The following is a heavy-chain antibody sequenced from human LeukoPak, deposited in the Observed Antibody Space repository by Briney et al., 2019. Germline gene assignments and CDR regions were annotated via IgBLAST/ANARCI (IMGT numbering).Heavy chain of an antibody. D-gene: IGHD3-10*01. Sequence: XAXXWXRXXXXXXXEXVSXISGXGGSTYYAASGKGRFTISRGNSKNTLYLQMNSLRAEDTAVYYCAKVLYPYYYGSGSYYSFDYWGQGTLVTVSS. CDR2: ISGXGGST. CDR1: XA. V-gene: IGHV3-23*01. CDR3: AKVLYPYYYGSGSYYSFDY. J-gene: IGHJ4*02.